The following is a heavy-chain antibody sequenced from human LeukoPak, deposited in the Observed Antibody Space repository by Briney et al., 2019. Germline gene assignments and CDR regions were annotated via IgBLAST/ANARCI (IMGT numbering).Heavy chain of an antibody. CDR1: GFTFSSYA. J-gene: IGHJ6*03. D-gene: IGHD2-2*02. V-gene: IGHV3-23*01. CDR3: AKDRRYCSSTSCYTHLYYYYYYYMDV. CDR2: ISGSGGST. Sequence: GESLRLSCAASGFTFSSYAMSWVRQAPGKGLEWVSAISGSGGSTYYADSVKGRFTISRDNSKNTLYLQMNSLRAEDTAVYYCAKDRRYCSSTSCYTHLYYYYYYYMDVWGKGTTVTVSS.